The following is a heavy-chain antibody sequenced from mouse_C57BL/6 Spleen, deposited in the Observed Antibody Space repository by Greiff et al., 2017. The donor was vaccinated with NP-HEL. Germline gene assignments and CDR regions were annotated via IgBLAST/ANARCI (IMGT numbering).Heavy chain of an antibody. V-gene: IGHV1-80*01. CDR1: GYAFSSYW. Sequence: LEESGAELVKPGASVKISCKASGYAFSSYWMNWVKQRPGKGLEWIGQIYPGDGDTNYNGKFKGKATLTADKSSSTAYMQLSSLTSEDSAVYFCAIITTVVEEYFDVWGTGTTVTVSS. CDR2: IYPGDGDT. J-gene: IGHJ1*03. D-gene: IGHD1-1*01. CDR3: AIITTVVEEYFDV.